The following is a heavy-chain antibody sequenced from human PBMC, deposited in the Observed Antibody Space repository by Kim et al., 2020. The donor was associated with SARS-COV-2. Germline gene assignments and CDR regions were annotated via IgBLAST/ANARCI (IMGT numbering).Heavy chain of an antibody. D-gene: IGHD6-6*01. Sequence: ASVKVSCKASGYTFTGYYMHWVRQAPGQGLEWMGWINPNSGGTNYAQKFQGRVTMTRDTSISTAYMELSRLRSDDTAVYYCARENGAAARAYNWFDPWGQGTLVTVSS. CDR2: INPNSGGT. J-gene: IGHJ5*02. CDR1: GYTFTGYY. V-gene: IGHV1-2*02. CDR3: ARENGAAARAYNWFDP.